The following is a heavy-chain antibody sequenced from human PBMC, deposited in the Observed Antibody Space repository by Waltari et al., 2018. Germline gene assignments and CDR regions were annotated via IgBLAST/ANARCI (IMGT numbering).Heavy chain of an antibody. CDR2: IYHSGST. CDR1: GYSISSGDY. V-gene: IGHV4-38-2*01. CDR3: ARHLNDGWAFDI. D-gene: IGHD1-1*01. Sequence: QVQLQESGPGLVKPSETLSLTCAVSGYSISSGDYWGWIRQPPGKGLAWIGSIYHSGSTYYNPSLKSRVTISVDTSKNQFSLKLSSVTAADTAVYYCARHLNDGWAFDIWGQGTMVTVSS. J-gene: IGHJ3*02.